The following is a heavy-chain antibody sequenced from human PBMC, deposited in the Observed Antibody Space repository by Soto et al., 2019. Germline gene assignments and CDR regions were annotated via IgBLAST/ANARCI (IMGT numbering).Heavy chain of an antibody. CDR3: ARDGVRYYYGSGSLVRAPAMDV. D-gene: IGHD3-10*01. CDR2: IWYDGSNK. CDR1: GFTFSSYS. J-gene: IGHJ6*02. Sequence: QVQLVESGGGVVQPGRSLRLSCAASGFTFSSYSMHWVRQAPGKGLEWVAVIWYDGSNKYYADSVKGRFTISRDNSKNTLYLQMNSLRAEDTAVYYCARDGVRYYYGSGSLVRAPAMDVWGQGTTVTVSS. V-gene: IGHV3-33*01.